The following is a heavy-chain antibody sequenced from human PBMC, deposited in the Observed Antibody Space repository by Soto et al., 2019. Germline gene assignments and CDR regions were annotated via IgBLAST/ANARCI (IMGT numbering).Heavy chain of an antibody. D-gene: IGHD3-9*01. CDR2: ISSSSSTI. J-gene: IGHJ4*02. Sequence: EVQLVESGGGLVQPGGSLRLSCAASGFTFSSYSMNWVRQAPGKGLEWVSYISSSSSTIYYADSVKGRFNISRDNAKNSLYLQMNSLRDEDTAVYYCARDRMGRNYEILTGYTYWGQGPLVTVSS. V-gene: IGHV3-48*02. CDR1: GFTFSSYS. CDR3: ARDRMGRNYEILTGYTY.